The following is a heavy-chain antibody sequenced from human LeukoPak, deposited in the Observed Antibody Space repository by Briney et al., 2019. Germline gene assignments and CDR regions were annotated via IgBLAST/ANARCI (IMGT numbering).Heavy chain of an antibody. J-gene: IGHJ4*02. V-gene: IGHV3-7*01. CDR2: IKQDGTEK. CDR1: GFTFTTYW. Sequence: GGSLRLSCAASGFTFTTYWMSWVRQPPGKGLEWVANIKQDGTEKYYVDSVKGRFTISRDNAKNTLYLQMNNLKAEDTAVYYCAKDRSGSDFDYWGQGTLVTVSS. CDR3: AKDRSGSDFDY.